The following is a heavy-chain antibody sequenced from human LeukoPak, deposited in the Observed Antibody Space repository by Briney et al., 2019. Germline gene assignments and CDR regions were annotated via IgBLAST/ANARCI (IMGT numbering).Heavy chain of an antibody. D-gene: IGHD2-21*01. CDR2: INHSGST. J-gene: IGHJ4*02. CDR1: GGSFSGYY. CDR3: ASSNWAWVVVA. Sequence: SETLSLTCAVYGGSFSGYYWSWIRKPPGKGLEWIGEINHSGSTNYNPSLKSRVTISVDTSKNQFSLNLSSVTAADTAVYYCASSNWAWVVVAWGQGTLVTVSS. V-gene: IGHV4-34*01.